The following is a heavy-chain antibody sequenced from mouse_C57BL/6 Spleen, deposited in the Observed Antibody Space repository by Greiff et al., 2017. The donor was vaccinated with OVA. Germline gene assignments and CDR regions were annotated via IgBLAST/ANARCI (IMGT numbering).Heavy chain of an antibody. V-gene: IGHV1-55*01. CDR3: ARGAYYSNYFDY. CDR2: IYPGSGST. D-gene: IGHD2-5*01. J-gene: IGHJ2*01. Sequence: VQLQQPGAELVKPGASVKMSCKASGYTFTSYWITWVKQRPGQGLEWIGDIYPGSGSTNYNEKFKSKATLTVDTSSSTAYMQLSSLTSEDSAVYYCARGAYYSNYFDYWGQGTTLTVSS. CDR1: GYTFTSYW.